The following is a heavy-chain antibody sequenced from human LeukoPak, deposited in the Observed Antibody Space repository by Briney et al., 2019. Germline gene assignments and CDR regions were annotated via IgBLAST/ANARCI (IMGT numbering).Heavy chain of an antibody. CDR3: ARDGSSWFLDAFDI. V-gene: IGHV4-59*01. CDR1: GGSIRSYY. D-gene: IGHD6-13*01. J-gene: IGHJ3*02. CDR2: IYYSGST. Sequence: SETLSLTCTVSGGSIRSYYWSWIRQPPGKGLAWIGYIYYSGSTNYNPSLKSRVTISVDTSKNQFSLKLSSVTAADTAVYYCARDGSSWFLDAFDIWGQGTMVTVSS.